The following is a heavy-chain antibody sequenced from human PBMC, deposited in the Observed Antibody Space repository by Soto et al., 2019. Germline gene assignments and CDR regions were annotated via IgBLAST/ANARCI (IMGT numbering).Heavy chain of an antibody. CDR2: ISYDGSNK. D-gene: IGHD1-26*01. CDR1: GFTFSSYG. CDR3: AKGGGSYSGWFDP. Sequence: GGSLRLSCAASGFTFSSYGMHWVRQAPGKGLEWVAVISYDGSNKYYADSVKGRFTISRDNSKNTLYLQMNSLRAEDTAVYYCAKGGGSYSGWFDPWGQGTLVTVSS. J-gene: IGHJ5*02. V-gene: IGHV3-30*18.